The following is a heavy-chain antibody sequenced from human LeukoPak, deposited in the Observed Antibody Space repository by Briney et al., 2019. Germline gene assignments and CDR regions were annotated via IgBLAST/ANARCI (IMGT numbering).Heavy chain of an antibody. V-gene: IGHV4-38-2*02. CDR1: GYSITSGYN. CDR2: IYHSGSA. Sequence: SETLSLTCTVSGYSITSGYNWAWIRQPPGKVLEWIGSIYHSGSAYYNPSLKSRVTISVDTSKNQFSLKLSSVTAADTAVYHCVRYCSSTTCYTGAVDYWGQGTLVTVSS. CDR3: VRYCSSTTCYTGAVDY. D-gene: IGHD2-2*02. J-gene: IGHJ4*02.